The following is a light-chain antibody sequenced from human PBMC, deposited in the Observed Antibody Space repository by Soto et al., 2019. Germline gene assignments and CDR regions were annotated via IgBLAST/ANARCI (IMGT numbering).Light chain of an antibody. CDR2: EVS. CDR1: SSDVGGYNY. V-gene: IGLV2-8*01. CDR3: SSYAGSNNVV. J-gene: IGLJ2*01. Sequence: QSVLTQPPSASGSPGQTVTISCTGTSSDVGGYNYVSWYQQHPGKAPKAMIYEVSKRPSGVPDRFSGSKSGNTASLTVSGLQAEDEADYYCSSYAGSNNVVFGGGTKLTVL.